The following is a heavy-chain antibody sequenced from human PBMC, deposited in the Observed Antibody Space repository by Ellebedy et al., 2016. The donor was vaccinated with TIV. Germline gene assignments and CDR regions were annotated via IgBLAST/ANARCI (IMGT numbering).Heavy chain of an antibody. CDR1: GYTFTSYY. V-gene: IGHV1-46*01. D-gene: IGHD1-14*01. CDR2: IKPSSGST. CDR3: ARLGGLGPDV. J-gene: IGHJ4*02. Sequence: AASVKVSCKASGYTFTSYYMHWVRQAPGQGLEWMGRIKPSSGSTNYAKQFQGRVIMTRDTSTSTVYMEMRGLRSEDTAVYYCARLGGLGPDVWGQGTRVTVSS.